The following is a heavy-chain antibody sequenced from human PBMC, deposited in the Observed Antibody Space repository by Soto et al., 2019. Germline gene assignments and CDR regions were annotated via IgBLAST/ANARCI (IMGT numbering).Heavy chain of an antibody. CDR2: IYYSGST. Sequence: SETLSLTCTVSGGSIISYYWSWIRQPPGKGLEWIGYIYYSGSTNYNPSLKSRVTISVDTSKNQFSLKLSSVTAADTAVYYCARVSDDSSGYYYYYYGMDVWGQGTTVTVSS. CDR3: ARVSDDSSGYYYYYYGMDV. J-gene: IGHJ6*02. CDR1: GGSIISYY. V-gene: IGHV4-59*01. D-gene: IGHD3-22*01.